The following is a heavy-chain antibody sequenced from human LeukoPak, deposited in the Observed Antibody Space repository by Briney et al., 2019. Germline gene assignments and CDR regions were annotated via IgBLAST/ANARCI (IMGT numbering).Heavy chain of an antibody. CDR3: ARLRSGYCSSTSCYYYYGMDV. V-gene: IGHV4-59*08. D-gene: IGHD2-2*01. CDR2: IYYSGST. J-gene: IGHJ6*02. Sequence: SETLSLTCTVSGGPISSYYWSWIRQPPAKGLEWIGYIYYSGSTNYNPSLKSRVTISVDTSKNQFSVKLSSVTAADTAVYYCARLRSGYCSSTSCYYYYGMDVWGQGTTVTVSS. CDR1: GGPISSYY.